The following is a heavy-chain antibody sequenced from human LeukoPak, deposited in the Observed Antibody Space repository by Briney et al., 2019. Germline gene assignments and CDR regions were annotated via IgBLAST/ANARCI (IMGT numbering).Heavy chain of an antibody. D-gene: IGHD5-12*01. J-gene: IGHJ4*02. Sequence: ASVKVCCKASGYTFTSYYMHWVRQAPGQGLEWMGIINPSGGSTSYAQKFQGRVTMTRDTSTSTVYMELSSLRSEDTAVYYCARERAHPGGGYDGSSTVITFYYWGQGTLVTVSS. CDR3: ARERAHPGGGYDGSSTVITFYY. CDR1: GYTFTSYY. CDR2: INPSGGST. V-gene: IGHV1-46*01.